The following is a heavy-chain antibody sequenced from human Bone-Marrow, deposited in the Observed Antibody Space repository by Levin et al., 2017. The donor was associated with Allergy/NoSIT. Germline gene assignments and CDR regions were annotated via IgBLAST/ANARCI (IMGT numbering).Heavy chain of an antibody. J-gene: IGHJ3*02. CDR2: IGTAGDT. V-gene: IGHV3-13*01. Sequence: PGGSLRLSCAASGFTFRTHDMHWVRQGTGKGLEWVSTIGTAGDTYYPDSVRGRFTISRENAKNFLYLQMNGLSAGDTAVYYCARYNYEYNALDIWGQGTMVTVSS. CDR1: GFTFRTHD. D-gene: IGHD5-18*01. CDR3: ARYNYEYNALDI.